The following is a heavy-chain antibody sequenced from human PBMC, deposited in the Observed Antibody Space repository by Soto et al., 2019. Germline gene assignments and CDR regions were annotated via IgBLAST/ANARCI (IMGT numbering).Heavy chain of an antibody. CDR3: ARDPTPSGDEGHDAFDI. Sequence: QVQLVQSGAEVKKPGSSVKVSCKASGGTFSSYTISWVRQAPGQGLEWMGRIIRILGIANYAQKVQGRVTITADKSTSTAYMELSILRSEDTAVYYCARDPTPSGDEGHDAFDIWGQGTIVTVAS. J-gene: IGHJ3*02. V-gene: IGHV1-69*08. CDR2: IIRILGIA. CDR1: GGTFSSYT. D-gene: IGHD4-17*01.